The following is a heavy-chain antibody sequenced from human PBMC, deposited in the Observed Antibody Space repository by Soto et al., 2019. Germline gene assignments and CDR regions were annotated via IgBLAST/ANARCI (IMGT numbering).Heavy chain of an antibody. V-gene: IGHV4-59*01. CDR3: ARAAPGYYDFWSGPFVQAYHYYYGMDV. CDR2: IYYSGST. CDR1: GGSISSYY. Sequence: SETLSLTCTVSGGSISSYYWSWIRQPPGKGLEWIGYIYYSGSTNYNPSLKSRVTISVDTSKNQFSLKLSSVTAADTAVYYCARAAPGYYDFWSGPFVQAYHYYYGMDVWGQGTTATVSS. D-gene: IGHD3-3*01. J-gene: IGHJ6*02.